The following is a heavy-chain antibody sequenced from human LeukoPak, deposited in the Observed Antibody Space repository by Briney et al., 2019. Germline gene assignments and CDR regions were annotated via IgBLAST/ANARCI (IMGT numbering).Heavy chain of an antibody. Sequence: KPSETLSLTCTVSGGSISSYYWSWIRQPAGKGLEWIGRIYTSGSTNYNPSLNSRVTISLDTSRNHLSLKLTSVTAADTAVYYCAGVLYPGNWLDPWGQGTLVTVSS. CDR1: GGSISSYY. V-gene: IGHV4-4*07. D-gene: IGHD2-15*01. J-gene: IGHJ5*02. CDR3: AGVLYPGNWLDP. CDR2: IYTSGST.